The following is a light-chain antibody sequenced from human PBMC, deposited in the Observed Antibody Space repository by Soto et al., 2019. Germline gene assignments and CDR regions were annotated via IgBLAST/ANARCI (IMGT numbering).Light chain of an antibody. J-gene: IGKJ4*01. Sequence: EIVMTQSPATLSMSPGERATLSCRASQSVSSNLAWYQQKPGQAPRLLIYGASTRATGIPARFSGSGSGTEFTLTISSLQSEDFAVYYCQQYNNWPSVTFGGGTKVEIK. CDR1: QSVSSN. V-gene: IGKV3-15*01. CDR3: QQYNNWPSVT. CDR2: GAS.